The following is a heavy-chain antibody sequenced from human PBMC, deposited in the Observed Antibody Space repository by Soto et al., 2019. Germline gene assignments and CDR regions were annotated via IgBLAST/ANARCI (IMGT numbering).Heavy chain of an antibody. CDR3: ARGEQWLVHYYYGMDV. CDR1: GFTFSSYA. J-gene: IGHJ6*02. V-gene: IGHV3-30-3*01. Sequence: GGSLRLSCAASGFTFSSYAMHWVRQAPGKGLEWVAVISYDGSNKYYADSVKGRFTISRDNSKNTLYLQMNSLRAEDTAVYYCARGEQWLVHYYYGMDVWGQGTTVTVSS. CDR2: ISYDGSNK. D-gene: IGHD6-19*01.